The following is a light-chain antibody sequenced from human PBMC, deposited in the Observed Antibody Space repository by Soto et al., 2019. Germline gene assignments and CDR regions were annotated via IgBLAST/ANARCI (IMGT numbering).Light chain of an antibody. J-gene: IGLJ2*01. Sequence: QSALTQPASVSGSPGQSITISCTGTTNDVVANNYVSWYQRHPDKAPKILIYEATNRPSGVSHRFSGSKSGNTASLTISGLQAEDEADYFCISYTIASTLVVGGGTKLTVL. CDR3: ISYTIASTLV. CDR1: TNDVVANNY. CDR2: EAT. V-gene: IGLV2-14*01.